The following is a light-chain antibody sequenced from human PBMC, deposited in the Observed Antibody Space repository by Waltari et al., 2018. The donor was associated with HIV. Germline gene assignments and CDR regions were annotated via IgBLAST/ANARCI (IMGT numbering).Light chain of an antibody. J-gene: IGLJ2*01. CDR3: QSYDSSLTGSV. V-gene: IGLV1-40*01. Sequence: QSVLTPPPSVYGAPAQRVTISCTGSSSNIGAGSDLHWYQQLPGTAPKLLIYGNTNRPSGVPDRFSGSKSGTSPSLAITGLQAEDEADYYCQSYDSSLTGSVFGGGTKLTVL. CDR2: GNT. CDR1: SSNIGAGSD.